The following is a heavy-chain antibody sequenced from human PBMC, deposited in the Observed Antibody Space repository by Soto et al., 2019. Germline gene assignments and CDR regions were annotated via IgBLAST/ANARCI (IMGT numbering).Heavy chain of an antibody. Sequence: GASVKVSCKASGYAFTSYYMQWVRQAPGQGLEWMGWISAYNGNTNYAQKLQGRVTMTTDTSTSTAYMELRSLRSDDTAVYYCARGTSDSSSWYPDYYGMDVWGQGTTVTVSS. V-gene: IGHV1-18*04. J-gene: IGHJ6*02. D-gene: IGHD6-13*01. CDR2: ISAYNGNT. CDR1: GYAFTSYY. CDR3: ARGTSDSSSWYPDYYGMDV.